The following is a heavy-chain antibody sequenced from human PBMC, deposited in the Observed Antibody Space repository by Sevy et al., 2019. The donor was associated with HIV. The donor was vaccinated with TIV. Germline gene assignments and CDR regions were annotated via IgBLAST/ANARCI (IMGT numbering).Heavy chain of an antibody. CDR3: VKEVSEYSYSDY. D-gene: IGHD5-18*01. CDR2: ISGSAHRI. CDR1: GFTFSNYA. Sequence: GGSLRLSCAASGFTFSNYAMSWVRQTPGKGLEWVSAISGSAHRIYYTDSVKGRFTISRDNSKNMLFLQMNSLRAEDTAVYYCVKEVSEYSYSDYWGQGTLVTVSS. J-gene: IGHJ4*02. V-gene: IGHV3-23*01.